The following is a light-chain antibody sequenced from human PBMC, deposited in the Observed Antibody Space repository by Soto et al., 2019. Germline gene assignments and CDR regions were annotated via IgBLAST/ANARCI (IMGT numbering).Light chain of an antibody. V-gene: IGLV1-40*01. CDR1: SSDIGAGSE. CDR2: GST. CDR3: QSYDNSLSAYV. J-gene: IGLJ1*01. Sequence: QSVLTQPPSLSGAPGQRVTISCTGSSSDIGAGSEVHWYQQLPGTAPKLLIFGSTNRPSGVPDRFSGSKSATSASLAITGLQAEDEAHYYCQSYDNSLSAYVFGTGTKLTVL.